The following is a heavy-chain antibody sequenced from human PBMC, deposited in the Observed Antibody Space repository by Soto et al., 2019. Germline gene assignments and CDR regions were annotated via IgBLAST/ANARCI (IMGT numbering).Heavy chain of an antibody. D-gene: IGHD1-26*01. J-gene: IGHJ3*02. CDR1: GXXXXXXX. V-gene: IGHV3-23*01. CDR2: ISGSGGST. Sequence: EAQLLESGGDLVQPGGSXXXSCEXXGXXXXXXXXXXVRQAPGKGLEWVSAISGSGGSTYYADSVKGRFTISRDNSKNTVFLQMNSLRAVDTALYYCSGLRRLVGATSDRAFAIWGQGTLVTVSS. CDR3: SGLRRLVGATSDRAFAI.